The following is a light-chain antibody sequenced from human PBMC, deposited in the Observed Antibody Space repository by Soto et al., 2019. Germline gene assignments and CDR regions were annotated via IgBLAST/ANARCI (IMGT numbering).Light chain of an antibody. CDR2: DAS. CDR3: QHYGGMWT. V-gene: IGKV1-5*01. J-gene: IGKJ1*01. CDR1: QSISNR. Sequence: DIQMTQSPSTLSASVVERVTITFRASQSISNRLAWYQQKPGEAPKVLIYDASSLESGVPSRFSGSGSGTEFILTISSLQPDDFASYCCQHYGGMWTFGQGTKVDIK.